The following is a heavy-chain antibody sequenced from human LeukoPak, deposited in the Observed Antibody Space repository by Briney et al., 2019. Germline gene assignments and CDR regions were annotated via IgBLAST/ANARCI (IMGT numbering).Heavy chain of an antibody. CDR1: GGSISSYY. CDR3: ARTGGYSYGSFDY. V-gene: IGHV4-59*08. Sequence: SETLSLTCTVSGGSISSYYWSWIRQPPGKGLEWIGYIYCSGSTNYNPSLKSRVTISVDTSKNQFSLKLSSVTAADTAVYYCARTGGYSYGSFDYWGQGTLVTVSS. CDR2: IYCSGST. J-gene: IGHJ4*02. D-gene: IGHD5-18*01.